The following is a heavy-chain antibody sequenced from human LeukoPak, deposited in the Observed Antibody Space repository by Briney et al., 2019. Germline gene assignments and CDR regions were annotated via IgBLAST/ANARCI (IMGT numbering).Heavy chain of an antibody. D-gene: IGHD5-18*01. CDR3: ARPGYSYGYYFDY. V-gene: IGHV3-33*01. CDR1: GFTFSSYG. Sequence: GGSLRLSCAASGFTFSSYGTHWVRQAPGKGLEWVAVIWYDGSNKYYADSVKGRFTISRDNSKNTLYLQMNSLRAEDTAVYYCARPGYSYGYYFDYWGQGTLVTVSS. J-gene: IGHJ4*02. CDR2: IWYDGSNK.